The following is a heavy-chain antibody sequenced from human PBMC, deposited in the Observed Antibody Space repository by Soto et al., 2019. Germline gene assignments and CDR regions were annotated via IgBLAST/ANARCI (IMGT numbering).Heavy chain of an antibody. CDR3: ARVPSAAAGDPYY. V-gene: IGHV3-30-3*01. J-gene: IGHJ4*02. D-gene: IGHD6-13*01. CDR1: GFTFSSYA. CDR2: ISYDGSNK. Sequence: GGSLRLSCAASGFTFSSYAMHWVRQAPGKGLEWVAVISYDGSNKYYADSVKGRFTISRDNSKNTLYLQMNSLRAEDTAVYYCARVPSAAAGDPYYWGQGTLVTVSS.